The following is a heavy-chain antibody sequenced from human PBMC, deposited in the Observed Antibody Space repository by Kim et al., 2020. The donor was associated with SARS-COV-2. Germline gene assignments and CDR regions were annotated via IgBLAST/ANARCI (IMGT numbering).Heavy chain of an antibody. CDR2: IKQDGSDK. Sequence: GGSLRLSCGTSGFTFSTYWMTWVRQAPGKGLEWVANIKQDGSDKYYVDSVKGRFTISRDNAKNSVYLQMNSLRAEDTAVYYCARPSGSGSYYDYYGLDVWGQGTMVTVSS. J-gene: IGHJ6*02. CDR1: GFTFSTYW. D-gene: IGHD3-10*01. V-gene: IGHV3-7*01. CDR3: ARPSGSGSYYDYYGLDV.